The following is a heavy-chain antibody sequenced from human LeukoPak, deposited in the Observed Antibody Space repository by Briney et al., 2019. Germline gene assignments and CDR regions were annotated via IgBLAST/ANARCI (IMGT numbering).Heavy chain of an antibody. CDR3: ARERPTVVTSEAFDY. J-gene: IGHJ4*02. D-gene: IGHD4-23*01. Sequence: GASVKVSCEASGHTFTSYGISWVRQAPGQGLEWMGWISAYNGNTNYAQKLQGRVTMTTDTSTSTAYMELRSLRSDDTAVYYCARERPTVVTSEAFDYWGQGTLVTVSS. V-gene: IGHV1-18*01. CDR2: ISAYNGNT. CDR1: GHTFTSYG.